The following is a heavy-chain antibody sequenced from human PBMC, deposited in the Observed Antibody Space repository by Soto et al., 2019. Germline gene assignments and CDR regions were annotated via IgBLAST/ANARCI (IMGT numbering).Heavy chain of an antibody. CDR1: GGSFSGYY. J-gene: IGHJ5*02. CDR2: INHSGST. Sequence: SETLSLTCAVYGGSFSGYYWSWIRQPPGKGLEWIGEINHSGSTNYNPSLKSRVTISVDTSKNQFSLKLSSVTAADTAVYYCARVAVPKYEFWRGYSLPPWFDPWGQGTLVTVSS. CDR3: ARVAVPKYEFWRGYSLPPWFDP. D-gene: IGHD3-3*01. V-gene: IGHV4-34*01.